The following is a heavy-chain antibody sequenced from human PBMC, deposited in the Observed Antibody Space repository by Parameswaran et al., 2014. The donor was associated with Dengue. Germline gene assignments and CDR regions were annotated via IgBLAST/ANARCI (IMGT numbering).Heavy chain of an antibody. CDR2: IDWDDDK. D-gene: IGHD3-3*01. CDR3: ARSYYYDFWSGYKYWGLGDLDS. Sequence: LPGSGPTLVKPTQTLTLTCTFSGFSLSTSGMCVSWIRQPPGKALEWLALIDWDDDKYYSTSLKTRLTISKDTSKNQVVLTMTNMDPVDTATYYCARSYYYDFWSGYKYWGLGDLDSWGQGTLVTVSS. CDR1: GFSLSTSGMC. J-gene: IGHJ4*02. V-gene: IGHV2-70*01.